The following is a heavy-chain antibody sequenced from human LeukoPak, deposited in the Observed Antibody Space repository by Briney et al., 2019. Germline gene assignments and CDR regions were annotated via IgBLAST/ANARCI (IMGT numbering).Heavy chain of an antibody. Sequence: ASVKVSCKASGYTFTSYYMHWVRLAPGQGLEWMGIINTSGGSTSYAQKFQGRVTMTRDTSTSTVYMELSSLRSEDTAVYYCASPIHPLYYGMDVWGQGTTVTVSS. CDR1: GYTFTSYY. V-gene: IGHV1-46*01. D-gene: IGHD5-18*01. CDR3: ASPIHPLYYGMDV. J-gene: IGHJ6*02. CDR2: INTSGGST.